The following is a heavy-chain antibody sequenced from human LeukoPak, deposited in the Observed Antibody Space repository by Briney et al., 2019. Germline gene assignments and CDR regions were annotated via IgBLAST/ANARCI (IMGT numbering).Heavy chain of an antibody. Sequence: GGSLRLSCTTSGFTFSDYYMTWIRQAPGKGLEWVSYISSGGGAIYYADSVKGRFTISRDNSKNTLYLQMNSLRAEDTAVYYCARGLYCSGGSCYYYYYGMDVWGQGTTVTVSS. J-gene: IGHJ6*02. CDR2: ISSGGGAI. CDR3: ARGLYCSGGSCYYYYYGMDV. V-gene: IGHV3-11*01. CDR1: GFTFSDYY. D-gene: IGHD2-15*01.